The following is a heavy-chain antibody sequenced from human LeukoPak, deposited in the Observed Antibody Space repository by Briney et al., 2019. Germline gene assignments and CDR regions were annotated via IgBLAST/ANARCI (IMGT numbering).Heavy chain of an antibody. J-gene: IGHJ4*02. Sequence: GGSLRLSCAASGFTFSSYGMHWVRQAPGKGLEWVAFIRYDGSNKYYADSVKSRFTISRDNSKNTLYLQMNSLRAEDTAVYYCAKDHRGYCSGGSCPFDYWGQGTLVTVSS. CDR3: AKDHRGYCSGGSCPFDY. CDR2: IRYDGSNK. V-gene: IGHV3-30*02. D-gene: IGHD2-15*01. CDR1: GFTFSSYG.